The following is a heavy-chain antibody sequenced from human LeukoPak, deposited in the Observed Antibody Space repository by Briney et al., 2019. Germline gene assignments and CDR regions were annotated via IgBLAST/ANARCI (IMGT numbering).Heavy chain of an antibody. CDR2: IYPGDSDT. CDR3: ARRIAARRGGFDY. D-gene: IGHD6-6*01. CDR1: GNSFSNYW. Sequence: GESLKISCKGSGNSFSNYWIGWVRQLPGRGLEWMGIIYPGDSDTRYSPSFQGQVTISADKSISTAYLQWSSLKASDTAMYYCARRIAARRGGFDYWGQGTLVTVSS. J-gene: IGHJ4*02. V-gene: IGHV5-51*01.